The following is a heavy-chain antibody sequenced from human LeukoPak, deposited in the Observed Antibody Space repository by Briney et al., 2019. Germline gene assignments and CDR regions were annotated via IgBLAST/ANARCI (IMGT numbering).Heavy chain of an antibody. CDR2: VSGSGDKT. V-gene: IGHV3-23*01. CDR3: ARDFYDSSGYYYDY. D-gene: IGHD3-22*01. CDR1: GFTFSGYT. Sequence: GGSLRLSCAASGFTFSGYTMSWVRQAPGKGLEWVSAVSGSGDKTYYADSVKGRFTISRDNSKGTLYLQMNSLGAEDTALYYCARDFYDSSGYYYDYWGQGTPVTVSS. J-gene: IGHJ4*02.